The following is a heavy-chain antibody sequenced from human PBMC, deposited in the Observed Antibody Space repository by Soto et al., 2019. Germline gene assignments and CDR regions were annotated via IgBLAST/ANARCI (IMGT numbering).Heavy chain of an antibody. CDR1: GFSISGYA. CDR2: ISHDEVNI. Sequence: GGSLRLSCAASGFSISGYAMHWVRQAPGKGLEWVAGISHDEVNIKYADSVKGRFTISRVNSKNTLDLQMNSLRPEDSAVYSCTRVGEGYDYGQGFDPWGRGTLVTVSS. D-gene: IGHD5-18*01. J-gene: IGHJ5*02. V-gene: IGHV3-30-3*01. CDR3: TRVGEGYDYGQGFDP.